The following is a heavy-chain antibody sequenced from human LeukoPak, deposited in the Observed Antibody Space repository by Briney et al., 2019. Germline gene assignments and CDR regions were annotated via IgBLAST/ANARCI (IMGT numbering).Heavy chain of an antibody. CDR3: ARAATYYYDSSGYYNDYYYYYMDV. J-gene: IGHJ6*03. CDR2: IIPIFGTA. Sequence: GASVKVSCKASGYTFTGYYLHWVRQAPGQGLEWMGGIIPIFGTANYAQKFQGRVTITADESTSTAYMELSGLRSEDTAVYYCARAATYYYDSSGYYNDYYYYYMDVWGKGTTVTVSS. D-gene: IGHD3-22*01. CDR1: GYTFTGYY. V-gene: IGHV1-69*13.